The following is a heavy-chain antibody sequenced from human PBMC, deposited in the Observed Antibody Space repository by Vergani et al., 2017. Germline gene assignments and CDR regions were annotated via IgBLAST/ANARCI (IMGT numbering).Heavy chain of an antibody. CDR3: AREGILTAVDD. Sequence: VQESGGGLVQPGGSLRLSCVASGFSFGSYWMSWVRQAPGKGLEWVANIKQDGSEKSYVDSVKGRFTISRDNAKNSGYLQMNSLRVEDTAMYYCAREGILTAVDDWGQGTLVTVSS. CDR1: GFSFGSYW. CDR2: IKQDGSEK. V-gene: IGHV3-7*03. D-gene: IGHD6-13*01. J-gene: IGHJ4*02.